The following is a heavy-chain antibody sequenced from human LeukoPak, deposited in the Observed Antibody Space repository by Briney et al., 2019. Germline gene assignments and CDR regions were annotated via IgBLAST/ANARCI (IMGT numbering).Heavy chain of an antibody. CDR2: INPNSGGT. CDR3: ARDLWYLDYDFWSGYYTWFDP. J-gene: IGHJ5*02. D-gene: IGHD3-3*01. CDR1: GYTFTGYY. Sequence: ASVKVSCKASGYTFTGYYMHWVRQAPGQGLEWRGWINPNSGGTNYAQKLQGRVTMTTDTSTSTAYMELRSLRSDDTAVYYCARDLWYLDYDFWSGYYTWFDPWGQGTLVTVSS. V-gene: IGHV1-2*02.